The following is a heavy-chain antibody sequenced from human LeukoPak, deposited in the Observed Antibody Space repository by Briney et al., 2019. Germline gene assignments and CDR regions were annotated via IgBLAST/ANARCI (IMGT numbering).Heavy chain of an antibody. CDR1: GGSFSGYY. J-gene: IGHJ3*02. V-gene: IGHV4-34*01. D-gene: IGHD1/OR15-1a*01. Sequence: PSETLSLTCAVYGGSFSGYYWSWIRQPPGKGLEWIRETNHSGSTNYNPSLKSRVTISVDTSKNQFSLKLSSVTAADTAVYYCARGNNDFLADNAFDIWGQGTMVTVSS. CDR2: TNHSGST. CDR3: ARGNNDFLADNAFDI.